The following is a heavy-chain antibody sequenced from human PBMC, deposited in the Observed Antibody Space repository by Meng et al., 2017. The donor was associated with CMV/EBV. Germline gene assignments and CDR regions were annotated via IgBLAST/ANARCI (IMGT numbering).Heavy chain of an antibody. V-gene: IGHV1-8*03. Sequence: ASVKVSCKASGYTFTSYDINWVRQATGQGLEWMGWMNPNSGNTGYAQKFQGRVTTTRNTSISTAYMELSSLRSEDTAVYYCARRPSYSSPNYYYYGMDVWGQGTTVTVSS. CDR3: ARRPSYSSPNYYYYGMDV. CDR2: MNPNSGNT. D-gene: IGHD6-13*01. CDR1: GYTFTSYD. J-gene: IGHJ6*02.